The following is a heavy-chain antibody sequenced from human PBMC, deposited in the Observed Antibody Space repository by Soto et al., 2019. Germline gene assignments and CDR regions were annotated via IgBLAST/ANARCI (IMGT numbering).Heavy chain of an antibody. Sequence: GGSLRLSCAASGFTFSSYAMRWVRQAPGKGLEWVAVISYDGSNKYYADPVKGRFTISRDNSKNTLYLQMNSLRAEDTAVYYCARDRIGYCTNGVCYTPLYYGMDVWGQGTTVTVSS. J-gene: IGHJ6*02. CDR1: GFTFSSYA. CDR2: ISYDGSNK. D-gene: IGHD2-8*01. V-gene: IGHV3-30-3*01. CDR3: ARDRIGYCTNGVCYTPLYYGMDV.